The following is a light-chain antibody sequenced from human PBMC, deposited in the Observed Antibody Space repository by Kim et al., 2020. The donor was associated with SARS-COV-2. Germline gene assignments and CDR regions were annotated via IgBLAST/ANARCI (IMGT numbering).Light chain of an antibody. CDR2: DNN. CDR1: SVNSGNNS. J-gene: IGLJ2*01. CDR3: GTWDSSLSAVV. V-gene: IGLV1-51*01. Sequence: GQKVPSSCSGSSVNSGNNSVSRYQQLPGTAPKHLIYDNNKRPSGIPDRFSGSKSGTSATLGITGLQTGDEADYYCGTWDSSLSAVVFGGGTQLTVL.